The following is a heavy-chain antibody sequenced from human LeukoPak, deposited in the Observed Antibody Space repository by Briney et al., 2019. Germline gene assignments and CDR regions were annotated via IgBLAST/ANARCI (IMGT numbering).Heavy chain of an antibody. V-gene: IGHV1-69*04. D-gene: IGHD5-12*01. CDR2: IIPIFGIA. J-gene: IGHJ6*02. Sequence: ASVKVSCKASGGTFSSYAISWVRQAPGQGLEWMGRIIPIFGIANYAQKFQGRVTITADKSTSTAYMELSSLRSEDMAVYYCASRYSGYPVYYYYGMDVWGQGTTVTVSS. CDR1: GGTFSSYA. CDR3: ASRYSGYPVYYYYGMDV.